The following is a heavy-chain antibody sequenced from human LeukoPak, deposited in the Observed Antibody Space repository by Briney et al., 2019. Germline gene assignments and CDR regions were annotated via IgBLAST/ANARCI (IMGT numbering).Heavy chain of an antibody. Sequence: QSGGSLRLSCAASGFTFSSYWMSWVRQAPGKGLEWVANIKQDGSEKYYVDSVKGRFTISRDNAKNSLYLQMNSLRAEDTAVYYCARVGFGELLFAFDIWGQGTMVTVSS. J-gene: IGHJ3*02. CDR3: ARVGFGELLFAFDI. V-gene: IGHV3-7*01. CDR2: IKQDGSEK. D-gene: IGHD3-10*01. CDR1: GFTFSSYW.